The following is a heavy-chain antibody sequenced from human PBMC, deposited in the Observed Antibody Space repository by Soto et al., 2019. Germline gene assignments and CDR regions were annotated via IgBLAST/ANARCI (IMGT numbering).Heavy chain of an antibody. CDR2: ISGNGANT. V-gene: IGHV3-23*01. CDR3: AKRSIYGGPDY. CDR1: GFTFSSSA. D-gene: IGHD4-17*01. J-gene: IGHJ4*02. Sequence: HPGGSLRLSCAASGFTFSSSAMSWVRQAPGKGLEWVSAISGNGANTYYADSVKGRFTISRDNSKNTLYLQMNSLRAEDTAIYYCAKRSIYGGPDYWGQGTLVTVSS.